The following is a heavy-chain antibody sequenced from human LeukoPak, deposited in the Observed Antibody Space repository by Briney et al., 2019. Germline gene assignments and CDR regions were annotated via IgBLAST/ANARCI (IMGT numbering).Heavy chain of an antibody. J-gene: IGHJ4*02. Sequence: PGGSLRLSCAASGFTFSSYWMSWVRQAPGKGLEWVANIKQDGSEKYYVDSVKGRFTISRDNAKNSLYLQMNSLRAEDTAVYYCAKDLIAAADYFDYWGQGTLVTVSS. CDR2: IKQDGSEK. CDR3: AKDLIAAADYFDY. D-gene: IGHD6-13*01. V-gene: IGHV3-7*01. CDR1: GFTFSSYW.